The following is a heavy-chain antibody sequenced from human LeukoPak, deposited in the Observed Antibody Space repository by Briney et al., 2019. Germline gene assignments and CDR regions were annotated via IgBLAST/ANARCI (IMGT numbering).Heavy chain of an antibody. Sequence: ASVKVSCKASGYTFTGYCMHWVRQAPGQGLEWMGWINPNSGGTNYAQKFQGRVTMTRDTSISTAYMELSRLRSDDTAVYYCARTPIVVVPAAPMDVWGKGTTVTVSS. J-gene: IGHJ6*03. D-gene: IGHD2-2*01. CDR2: INPNSGGT. CDR3: ARTPIVVVPAAPMDV. V-gene: IGHV1-2*02. CDR1: GYTFTGYC.